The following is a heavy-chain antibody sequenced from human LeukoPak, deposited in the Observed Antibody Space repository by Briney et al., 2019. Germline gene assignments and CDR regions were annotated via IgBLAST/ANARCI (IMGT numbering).Heavy chain of an antibody. CDR3: AKDERGEYYDILTGYYPQTFDY. CDR1: GFTVGSYA. Sequence: GGSLRLSCAASGFTVGSYAMSWVRQAPGKGLEWVSAISTSGGSTYYADSVRGRFTISRDISKNTLYLQMSSLRVEDTAVYYCAKDERGEYYDILTGYYPQTFDYWGPGTLVTVSS. J-gene: IGHJ4*02. CDR2: ISTSGGST. V-gene: IGHV3-23*01. D-gene: IGHD3-9*01.